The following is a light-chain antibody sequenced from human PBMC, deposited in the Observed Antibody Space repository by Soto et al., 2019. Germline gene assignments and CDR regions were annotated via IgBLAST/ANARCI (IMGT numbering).Light chain of an antibody. V-gene: IGKV1-39*01. Sequence: DVRMTQSPSSLSASVGDTITITCRASRTINTYLNWFQQKPGEPPRLLIYGASTLHDGVPSRFSGSGSGADFPLTIRGLQPEDFASYHCQQTYSDISFGGGTKV. J-gene: IGKJ4*01. CDR3: QQTYSDIS. CDR2: GAS. CDR1: RTINTY.